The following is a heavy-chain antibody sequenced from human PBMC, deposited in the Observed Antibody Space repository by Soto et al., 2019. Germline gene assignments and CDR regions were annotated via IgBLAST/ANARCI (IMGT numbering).Heavy chain of an antibody. CDR1: SGSVSSGSYY. Sequence: PSETLSLTCTVASGSVSSGSYYWNWIRLPPGKGLEWIGYIHYSGSTDYNPTLKSRVAISVDTSKSQFSLKLSSVTAADTAVYYCARGPTVNYYYGMDVWGQGTTVTVSS. D-gene: IGHD2-21*02. J-gene: IGHJ6*02. CDR2: IHYSGST. V-gene: IGHV4-61*01. CDR3: ARGPTVNYYYGMDV.